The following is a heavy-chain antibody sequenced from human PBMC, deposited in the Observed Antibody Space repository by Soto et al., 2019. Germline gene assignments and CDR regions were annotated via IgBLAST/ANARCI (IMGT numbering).Heavy chain of an antibody. CDR1: GFTFSSYS. CDR2: ISRSSSYI. V-gene: IGHV3-21*01. D-gene: IGHD3-10*01. Sequence: PGGSLRLSCAASGFTFSSYSMNWVRQAPGKGLEWVSSISRSSSYIYYADSVKGRFTISRDNAKNSLYLQMNSLRAEDTAVYYCARDYYGSGSRVDYYGMDVWGQGTTVTVSS. J-gene: IGHJ6*02. CDR3: ARDYYGSGSRVDYYGMDV.